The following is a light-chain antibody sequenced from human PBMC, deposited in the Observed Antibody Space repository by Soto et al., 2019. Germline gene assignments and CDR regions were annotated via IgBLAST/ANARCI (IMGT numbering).Light chain of an antibody. Sequence: QPVLTQSPSASASLGASVKLTCSLSSDHISYDIAWHQLSPEKGPRFLMILNSDGSHTKGDGIPDRFSGSGSGVERYLTIPGLQADDEADYYCQTGGPGIWVFGGGTKLTGL. J-gene: IGLJ3*02. CDR1: SDHISYD. CDR3: QTGGPGIWV. CDR2: LNSDGSH. V-gene: IGLV4-69*01.